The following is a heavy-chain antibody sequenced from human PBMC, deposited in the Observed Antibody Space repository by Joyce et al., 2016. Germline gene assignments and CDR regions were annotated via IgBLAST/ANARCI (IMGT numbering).Heavy chain of an antibody. CDR2: IIPMLNMT. V-gene: IGHV1-69*02. CDR3: AGTFNYPHHDGMDV. CDR1: GGSYTEYT. J-gene: IGHJ6*02. D-gene: IGHD4-11*01. Sequence: VHLVQTGAEVKKSGSSVRVSCKASGGSYTEYTVSWVRQAPGQGLAWMGRIIPMLNMTNYAQEFQGRVTITADTSTTTAYMQLTGLRFDDTAVYFCAGTFNYPHHDGMDVWGQGTTVTVSS.